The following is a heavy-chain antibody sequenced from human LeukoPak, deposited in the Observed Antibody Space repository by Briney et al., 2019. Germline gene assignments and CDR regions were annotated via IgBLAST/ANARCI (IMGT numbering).Heavy chain of an antibody. J-gene: IGHJ4*02. CDR1: GGTFSSYA. V-gene: IGHV1-69*04. CDR3: ATDIVGATLYPTQPTDY. D-gene: IGHD1-26*01. CDR2: IIPILGIA. Sequence: ASVKVSCKASGGTFSSYAISWVRQAPGQRLEWMGRIIPILGIANYAQKFQGRVTITADKSTSTAYMELSSLRSEDTAVYYCATDIVGATLYPTQPTDYWGQGTLVTVSS.